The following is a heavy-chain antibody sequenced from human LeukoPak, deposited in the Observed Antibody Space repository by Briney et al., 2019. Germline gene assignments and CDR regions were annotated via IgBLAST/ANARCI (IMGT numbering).Heavy chain of an antibody. CDR2: IQEDGSKK. CDR1: RFTFSSSW. V-gene: IGHV3-7*01. D-gene: IGHD1-1*01. J-gene: IGHJ3*02. CDR3: ARNLAYNAFDI. Sequence: GGSLRLSCAASRFTFSSSWMTWVRQPPGKGLEWVATIQEDGSKKDYEDSVKGRFIISRDNVKNSLYLQMDSLRAEDTAVYFCARNLAYNAFDIWGQGTMVTVSS.